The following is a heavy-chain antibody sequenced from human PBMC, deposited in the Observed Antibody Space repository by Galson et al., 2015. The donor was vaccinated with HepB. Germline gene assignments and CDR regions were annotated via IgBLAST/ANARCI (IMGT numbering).Heavy chain of an antibody. CDR1: GFTFSSYG. D-gene: IGHD1-1*01. V-gene: IGHV3-30*18. CDR3: AKSLDNWNDWGGDY. Sequence: SLRLSCAASGFTFSSYGMHWVRQAPGKGLEWVAVTSYDGSNKYYADSVKGRFTISRDNSKNTLYLQMNSLRAEDTAVYYCAKSLDNWNDWGGDYWGQGTLVTVSS. J-gene: IGHJ4*02. CDR2: TSYDGSNK.